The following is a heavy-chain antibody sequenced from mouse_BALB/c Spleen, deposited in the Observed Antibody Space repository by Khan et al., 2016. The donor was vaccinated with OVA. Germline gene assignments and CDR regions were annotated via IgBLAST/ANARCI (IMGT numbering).Heavy chain of an antibody. Sequence: QIQLVQPGPQQKKPGETVKISRKASGYTFTNSGMNWVKQAPGKGLTWMGCINTNTGEPTYAEEFKGRFAFSLDSSASTAYFYINNLKNDHTATYFCASKGFYTGISYPFNFWGQVTTLTVSS. D-gene: IGHD1-1*01. V-gene: IGHV9-3*02. CDR1: GYTFTNSG. J-gene: IGHJ2*01. CDR3: ASKGFYTGISYPFNF. CDR2: INTNTGEP.